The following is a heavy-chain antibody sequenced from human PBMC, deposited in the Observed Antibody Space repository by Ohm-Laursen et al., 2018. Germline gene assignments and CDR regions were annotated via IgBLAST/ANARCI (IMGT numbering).Heavy chain of an antibody. V-gene: IGHV4-34*01. CDR2: INHSGST. CDR3: ASRKTAKSLYSGYKDTAMA. CDR1: GGSFSGYY. J-gene: IGHJ5*02. Sequence: PPGTLSLTCAVYGGSFSGYYWSWIRQPPGKGLEWIGEINHSGSTNYNPSLKSRVTISVDTSKNQFSLKLSSVTAADTAVYYCASRKTAKSLYSGYKDTAMAWGQGTLVTVSS. D-gene: IGHD5-18*01.